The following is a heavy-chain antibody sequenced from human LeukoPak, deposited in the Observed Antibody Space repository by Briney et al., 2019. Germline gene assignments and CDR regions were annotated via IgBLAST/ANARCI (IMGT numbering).Heavy chain of an antibody. J-gene: IGHJ4*02. Sequence: PGGSLRLSCAASGFTFSTYAMHWVRQAPGKGLEWLSVVSSDGINKYYADSVKGRFTISRDNSKNTLYLQMNSLRAEDTAVYYCATHEQIWGQGTLVTVSS. CDR1: GFTFSTYA. CDR2: VSSDGINK. V-gene: IGHV3-30*14. CDR3: ATHEQI.